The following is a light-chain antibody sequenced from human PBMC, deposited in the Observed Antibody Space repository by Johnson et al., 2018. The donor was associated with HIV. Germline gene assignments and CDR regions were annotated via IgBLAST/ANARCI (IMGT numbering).Light chain of an antibody. V-gene: IGLV1-51*02. CDR2: ENN. Sequence: QSVLTQPPSVSAAPGQKVTISCSGSSSNIGNNYVSWYQQLPGTAPKLLIYENNKRPSGIPDRFSGSKSGTSATLGITGLQTEDEAEYYCATWDTSLSVYVFGTGTKVTVL. J-gene: IGLJ1*01. CDR3: ATWDTSLSVYV. CDR1: SSNIGNNY.